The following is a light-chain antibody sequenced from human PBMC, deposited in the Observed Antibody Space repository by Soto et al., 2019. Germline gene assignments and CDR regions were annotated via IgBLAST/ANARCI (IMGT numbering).Light chain of an antibody. Sequence: DIKLTQSPSFLSASVGDRVTITCRASQGISSYLAWYQQKPGKAPKLLIYAASTLQSGVLSRFIGSGSETEFTLTISSLQPEDFATYYCQQLNSFPLTFGGGTKVDNK. CDR2: AAS. CDR3: QQLNSFPLT. CDR1: QGISSY. V-gene: IGKV1-9*01. J-gene: IGKJ4*01.